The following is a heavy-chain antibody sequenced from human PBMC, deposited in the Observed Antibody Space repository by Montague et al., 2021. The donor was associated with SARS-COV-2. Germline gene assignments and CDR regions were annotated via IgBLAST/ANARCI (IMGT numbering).Heavy chain of an antibody. Sequence: SETLSLTCTVSGASINVYYWSWIRQPPGKGLEWIGEIYHRGSTHNNPSLKTRVTISIDTPKNQFSLKLSSVTAADTAVYYCARGLEVYAIDEDLNYWGQGTLVTVSS. CDR3: ARGLEVYAIDEDLNY. V-gene: IGHV4-34*01. CDR1: GASINVYY. CDR2: IYHRGST. D-gene: IGHD2-8*01. J-gene: IGHJ4*02.